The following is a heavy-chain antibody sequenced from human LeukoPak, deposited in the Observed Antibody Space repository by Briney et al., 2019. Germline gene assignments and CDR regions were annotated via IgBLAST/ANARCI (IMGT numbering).Heavy chain of an antibody. CDR2: INQDGSKK. D-gene: IGHD3-10*01. Sequence: GGSLRLSCSASGFTFSSSWMNWVRQVPGKGLEWVANINQDGSKKNYVDSVKDRFTISRGNAKMSLYLQMNSLRAEDTAVYYCAKERVGGSESWGQGTLVTVSS. J-gene: IGHJ4*02. V-gene: IGHV3-7*01. CDR3: AKERVGGSES. CDR1: GFTFSSSW.